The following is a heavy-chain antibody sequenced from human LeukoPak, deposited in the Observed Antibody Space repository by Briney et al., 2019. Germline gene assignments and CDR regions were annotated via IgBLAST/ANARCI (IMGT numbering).Heavy chain of an antibody. Sequence: PGGSLRLSCAASGFTFSSYSMNWVRQAPGKGLEWVSPISSSSSYIYYADSVKGRFTISRDNAKNSLYLQMNSLRAEDTAVYYCARDRYGDYVMGAFDIWGQGTMVTVSS. CDR1: GFTFSSYS. V-gene: IGHV3-21*01. D-gene: IGHD4-17*01. J-gene: IGHJ3*02. CDR2: ISSSSSYI. CDR3: ARDRYGDYVMGAFDI.